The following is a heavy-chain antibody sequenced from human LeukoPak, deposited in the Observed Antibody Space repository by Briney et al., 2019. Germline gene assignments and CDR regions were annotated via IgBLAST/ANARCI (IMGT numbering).Heavy chain of an antibody. D-gene: IGHD3-22*01. CDR1: GFTFSSYA. J-gene: IGHJ4*02. CDR3: ATTYYYDSSGHNFDY. V-gene: IGHV3-23*01. CDR2: ISGSGGST. Sequence: PGGSLRLSCAASGFTFSSYAMSWARQAPGKGPEWVSAISGSGGSTHYADSVKGRFTISRDNSKNTLYLQMNSLRAEDTAVYYCATTYYYDSSGHNFDYWGQGTLVTVSS.